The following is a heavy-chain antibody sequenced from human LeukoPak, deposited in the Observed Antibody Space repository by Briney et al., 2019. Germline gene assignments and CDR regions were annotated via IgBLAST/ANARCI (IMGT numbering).Heavy chain of an antibody. D-gene: IGHD3-22*01. CDR1: GFTFNIAW. Sequence: PGGSLRLSCAASGFTFNIAWMSWVRQAPGEGLEWVSGISGSGGRTYYADSLKGRFTISRDNSKNTLYLQMNSLRVEDTAVYYCAKRNYYDSRGYYEYYFDDWGQGTLVTVSS. J-gene: IGHJ4*02. CDR2: ISGSGGRT. CDR3: AKRNYYDSRGYYEYYFDD. V-gene: IGHV3-23*01.